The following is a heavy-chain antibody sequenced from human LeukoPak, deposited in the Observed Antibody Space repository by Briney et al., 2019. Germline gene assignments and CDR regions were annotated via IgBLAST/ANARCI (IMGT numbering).Heavy chain of an antibody. CDR2: ISRSGGNT. D-gene: IGHD3-22*01. J-gene: IGHJ4*02. CDR3: ARRDNSGRLHSFDY. CDR1: GFTFSSYA. Sequence: GRSLRLSCAASGFTFSSYAMSWVRQAPGKGLEWVSAISRSGGNTYYADSVKGRFTISRDSSKNTLSLQMNSLRAEDTALYYCARRDNSGRLHSFDYWGQGTLVTVSS. V-gene: IGHV3-23*01.